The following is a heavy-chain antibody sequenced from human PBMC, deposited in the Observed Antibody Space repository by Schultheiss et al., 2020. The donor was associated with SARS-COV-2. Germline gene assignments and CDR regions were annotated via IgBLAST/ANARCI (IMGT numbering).Heavy chain of an antibody. CDR1: GFTFSSYG. Sequence: GGSLRLSCAASGFTFSSYGMHWVRQAPGKGLEWVAVISYDGSNKYYADSVKGRFTLSRDNSKNTLYLQMNSLRAEDTAVYYCARDYYYYGMDVWGQGTTVTVSS. V-gene: IGHV3-30*03. J-gene: IGHJ6*02. CDR3: ARDYYYYGMDV. CDR2: ISYDGSNK.